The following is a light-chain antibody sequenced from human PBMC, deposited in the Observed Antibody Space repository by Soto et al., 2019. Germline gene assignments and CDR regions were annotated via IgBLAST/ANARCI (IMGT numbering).Light chain of an antibody. J-gene: IGKJ1*01. Sequence: EIVMTQSPATLSVSPGESATLSCRASQRISRNLAWYQQKPGQAPRLLIYGASSRATGIPDRFSGSGSGTDFTLTISSLQSEDFAVYYCQQYNNWPRTFGQGTKVDIK. V-gene: IGKV3D-15*01. CDR2: GAS. CDR3: QQYNNWPRT. CDR1: QRISRN.